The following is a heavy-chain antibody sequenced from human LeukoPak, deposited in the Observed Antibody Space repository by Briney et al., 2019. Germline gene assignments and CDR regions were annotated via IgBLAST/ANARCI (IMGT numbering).Heavy chain of an antibody. V-gene: IGHV3-7*01. CDR3: AKGAGKVGATTVAFDI. CDR1: GFSFSTYW. J-gene: IGHJ3*02. D-gene: IGHD1-26*01. Sequence: GGALTLACVASGFSFSTYWMSWVRQAPGKGLEWVAHINQDGSEKYYVDSVKGRFTISRDNAKNSLYLQMNSLRAEDTAVYYCAKGAGKVGATTVAFDIWGQGTMVTVSS. CDR2: INQDGSEK.